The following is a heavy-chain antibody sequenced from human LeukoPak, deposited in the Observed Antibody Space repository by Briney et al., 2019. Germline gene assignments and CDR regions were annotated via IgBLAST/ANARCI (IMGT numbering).Heavy chain of an antibody. J-gene: IGHJ4*02. D-gene: IGHD3-10*01. CDR1: GFTFSSYA. Sequence: PGGSLRLSCAASGFTFSSYATSWVRQAPGRGRGWVSAIRGSGGSTYYADSVKGRFTISTETSKNTLCLQINSLRAEETALYYCARDWLIWFGEVVDYWGGGTLVTVPS. CDR3: ARDWLIWFGEVVDY. V-gene: IGHV3-23*01. CDR2: IRGSGGST.